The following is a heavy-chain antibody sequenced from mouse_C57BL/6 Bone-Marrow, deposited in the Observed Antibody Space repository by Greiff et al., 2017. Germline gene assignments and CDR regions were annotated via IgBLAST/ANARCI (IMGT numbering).Heavy chain of an antibody. V-gene: IGHV1-64*01. CDR2: IHPNSGRT. J-gene: IGHJ3*01. D-gene: IGHD4-1*01. CDR3: ERLLTVRDY. Sequence: QVQLQQPGAELVKPGASVKLSCKASGYTFTSYWMHWVKQRPGEGLEWIGMIHPNSGRTNYNEKFKSKATLTVDKSSSTACMQLSSLSSEDSAVYYCERLLTVRDYRGQGALVTVSA. CDR1: GYTFTSYW.